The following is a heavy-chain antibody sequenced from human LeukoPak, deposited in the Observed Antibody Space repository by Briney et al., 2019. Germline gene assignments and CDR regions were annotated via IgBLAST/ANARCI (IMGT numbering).Heavy chain of an antibody. CDR1: GYTFTGYY. CDR3: ARNYYYGSGSYYVVLGPFDY. J-gene: IGHJ4*02. D-gene: IGHD3-10*01. CDR2: INPNSGDT. Sequence: ASVKVSCKASGYTFTGYYIHWVRQAPGQGLEWMGWINPNSGDTNYAQKFQGRVTMTRDTSISTAYMELSRLRSDDTAVYYCARNYYYGSGSYYVVLGPFDYWGQGTLVTVSS. V-gene: IGHV1-2*02.